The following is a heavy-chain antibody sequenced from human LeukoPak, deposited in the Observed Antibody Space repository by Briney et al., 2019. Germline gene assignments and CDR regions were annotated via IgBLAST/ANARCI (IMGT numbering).Heavy chain of an antibody. CDR3: ARDRLGDIVVVVAATPDAFDI. Sequence: SETLSLTCTVSGGSLSSYYWSWIRQPPAKGLEWIGYIYYSGSTNYNPSLNSRVTIDVDTSKNLFSLKLSSVTAADTAVYYCARDRLGDIVVVVAATPDAFDIWGQGTMVTVSS. CDR1: GGSLSSYY. V-gene: IGHV4-59*01. D-gene: IGHD2-15*01. CDR2: IYYSGST. J-gene: IGHJ3*02.